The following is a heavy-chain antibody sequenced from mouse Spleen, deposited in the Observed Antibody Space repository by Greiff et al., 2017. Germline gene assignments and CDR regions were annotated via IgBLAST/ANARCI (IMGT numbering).Heavy chain of an antibody. CDR3: ARSLYYGSRGIDY. Sequence: QVQLQQSGPELVKPGASVKISCKASGYAFSSSWMNWVKQRPGKGLEWIGRIYPGDGDTNYNGKFKGKATLTADKSSSTAYMQLSSLTSEDSAVYFCARSLYYGSRGIDYWGQGTTRTVSS. V-gene: IGHV1-82*01. CDR2: IYPGDGDT. CDR1: GYAFSSSW. D-gene: IGHD1-1*01. J-gene: IGHJ2*01.